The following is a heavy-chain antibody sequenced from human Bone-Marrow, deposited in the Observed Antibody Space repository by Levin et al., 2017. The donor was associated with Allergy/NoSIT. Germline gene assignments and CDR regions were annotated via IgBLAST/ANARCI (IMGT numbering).Heavy chain of an antibody. J-gene: IGHJ2*01. CDR2: IYYSGST. CDR1: GGSISSYY. D-gene: IGHD2-15*01. CDR3: ARHHYCSGGSCYSRYWYFDL. V-gene: IGHV4-59*08. Sequence: SQTLSLTCTVSGGSISSYYWSWIRQPPGKGLEWIGYIYYSGSTNYNPSLKSRVTISVDTSKNQFSLKLSSVTAADTAVYYCARHHYCSGGSCYSRYWYFDLWGRGTLVTVSS.